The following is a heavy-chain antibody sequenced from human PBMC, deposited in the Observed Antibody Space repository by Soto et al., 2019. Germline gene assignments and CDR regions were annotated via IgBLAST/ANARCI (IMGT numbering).Heavy chain of an antibody. CDR1: GYTFTSYG. CDR2: IRAYNGNT. J-gene: IGHJ4*02. Sequence: VASVKVSCKASGYTFTSYGISWVRQAPGQGLEWMGWIRAYNGNTNYPQKLRGRVTMTTDTSTSTVYLELRSLRSDDTAVYYCAREGPHSLNCAQEAPVPVSS. D-gene: IGHD5-18*01. V-gene: IGHV1-18*01. CDR3: AREGPHSLN.